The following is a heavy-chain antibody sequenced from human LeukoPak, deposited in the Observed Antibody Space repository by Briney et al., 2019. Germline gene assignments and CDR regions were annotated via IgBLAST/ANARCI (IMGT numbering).Heavy chain of an antibody. CDR1: GGSISSSNW. D-gene: IGHD4-17*01. V-gene: IGHV4-4*02. J-gene: IGHJ3*02. Sequence: SGTLSLTCAVSGGSISSSNWWSWVRQPPGKGLEWIGEIYHSGSTNYNPSPKSRVTISVDKSKNQFSLKLSSVTAADTAVYYCAGHNDYGEPLIGAFDIWGQGTMVTVSS. CDR3: AGHNDYGEPLIGAFDI. CDR2: IYHSGST.